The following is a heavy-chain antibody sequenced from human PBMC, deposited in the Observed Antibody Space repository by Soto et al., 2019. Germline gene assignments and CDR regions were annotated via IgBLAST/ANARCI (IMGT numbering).Heavy chain of an antibody. CDR3: ARIGYCSGGSCYIRDFFDY. CDR2: IYYSGST. CDR1: GGSISSGGYY. Sequence: PSETLSLTCTVSGGSISSGGYYWSWIRQHPGKGLEWIGYIYYSGSTYYNPSLKSRVTISVDTSKNQFSLKLSSVTAADTAVYYCARIGYCSGGSCYIRDFFDYWGQGTLVTVSS. J-gene: IGHJ4*02. D-gene: IGHD2-15*01. V-gene: IGHV4-31*03.